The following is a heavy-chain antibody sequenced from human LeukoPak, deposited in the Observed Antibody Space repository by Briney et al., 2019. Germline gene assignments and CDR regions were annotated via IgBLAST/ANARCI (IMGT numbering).Heavy chain of an antibody. CDR2: IYSGGST. D-gene: IGHD6-19*01. Sequence: PGGSLRLSCAASGFTVSSNYMSWVHQAPGKGLEWVSVIYSGGSTYYADSVKGRFTISRDNSKNTLYLQMNSLRAEDTAVYYCARDGGWSALGYWGQGTLVTVSS. CDR1: GFTVSSNY. V-gene: IGHV3-66*02. CDR3: ARDGGWSALGY. J-gene: IGHJ4*02.